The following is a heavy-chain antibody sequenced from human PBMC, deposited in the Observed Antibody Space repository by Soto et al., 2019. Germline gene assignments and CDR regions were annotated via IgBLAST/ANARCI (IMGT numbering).Heavy chain of an antibody. J-gene: IGHJ5*02. V-gene: IGHV4-30-4*01. CDR2: ISYSGST. D-gene: IGHD2-2*01. Sequence: PSETLSLTCTVSGGSISSGGYYWSWIRQPPGKGLEWIGYISYSGSTYYNPSLRSRVSISIDTSKNQSSLNLFSVTAADTAVYYCARHTHCSSTTCYDFDPWGQGTLVTVSS. CDR3: ARHTHCSSTTCYDFDP. CDR1: GGSISSGGYY.